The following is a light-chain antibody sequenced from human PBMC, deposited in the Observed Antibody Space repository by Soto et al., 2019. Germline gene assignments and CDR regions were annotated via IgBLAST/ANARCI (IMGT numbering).Light chain of an antibody. CDR1: ESISRDY. CDR2: DAS. CDR3: QQRSNWPPT. Sequence: EIVLTQSPGTLSLSPGQRATLSCRASESISRDYLAWCQQRLGQAPRLLIYDASNRATGIPARFSGSGSGTDFTLTISSLEPEDFAVYYCQQRSNWPPTFGPGTKVDIK. V-gene: IGKV3-11*01. J-gene: IGKJ3*01.